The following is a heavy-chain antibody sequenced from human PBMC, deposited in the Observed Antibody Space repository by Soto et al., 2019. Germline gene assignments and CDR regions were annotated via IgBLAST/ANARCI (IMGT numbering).Heavy chain of an antibody. V-gene: IGHV4-30-2*01. J-gene: IGHJ2*01. Sequence: QVQLQESGSGLVKPSQTLSLTCAVSGGSISSGAYSWSWLRQPPGKGLEWIGYVYNSGNSYYNPSHKSQGTIAVDRAKNHFSLKLNSETAADTAVYYCARKLGDVEDRSYWDVDLWGRGTLVTVSS. D-gene: IGHD2-21*02. CDR2: VYNSGNS. CDR3: ARKLGDVEDRSYWDVDL. CDR1: GGSISSGAYS.